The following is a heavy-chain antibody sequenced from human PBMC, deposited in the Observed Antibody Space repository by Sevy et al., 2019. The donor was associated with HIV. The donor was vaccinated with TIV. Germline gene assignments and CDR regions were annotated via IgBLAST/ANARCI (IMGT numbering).Heavy chain of an antibody. Sequence: ASVKVSCKASGYTFTGHYLHWVRQAPGQGLEWMGWIDPISGGTKHAQNVKGRVTMARDTSISTAYMELSSLRFDDTAMYYCVRIRFQTGAFDSWGQGTLVTVSS. CDR1: GYTFTGHY. V-gene: IGHV1-2*02. CDR2: IDPISGGT. D-gene: IGHD7-27*01. CDR3: VRIRFQTGAFDS. J-gene: IGHJ4*02.